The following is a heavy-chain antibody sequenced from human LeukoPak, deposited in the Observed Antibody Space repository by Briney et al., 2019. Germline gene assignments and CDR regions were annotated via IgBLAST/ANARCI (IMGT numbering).Heavy chain of an antibody. Sequence: SETLSLTCTVSGGSISSGGYYWSWIRQHPGKGLEWIGYIYYSGSTYYNPSLKSRVTISVDTSKNQFSLKLSSVTAADTAVYYCARAGYDFWSGYSYNYFDYWGQGTLVTVSS. V-gene: IGHV4-31*03. CDR3: ARAGYDFWSGYSYNYFDY. D-gene: IGHD3-3*01. CDR1: GGSISSGGYY. CDR2: IYYSGST. J-gene: IGHJ4*02.